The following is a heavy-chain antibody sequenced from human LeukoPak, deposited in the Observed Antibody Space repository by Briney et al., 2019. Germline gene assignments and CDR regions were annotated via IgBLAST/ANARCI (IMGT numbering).Heavy chain of an antibody. CDR1: GGSISSSSYY. CDR3: ARLRGLWFGELRV. J-gene: IGHJ4*02. Sequence: SETLSLTCTVSGGSISSSSYYWGWIRQPPGKGLEWIASIYYSGSTYYNPSLKSRVTISVDTSKNQFSLKLNSVTAADTAVYYCARLRGLWFGELRVWGQGTLVTVSS. D-gene: IGHD3-10*01. CDR2: IYYSGST. V-gene: IGHV4-39*01.